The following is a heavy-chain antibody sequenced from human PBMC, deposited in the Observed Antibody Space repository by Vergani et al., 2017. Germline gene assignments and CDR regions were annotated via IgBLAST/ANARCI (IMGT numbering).Heavy chain of an antibody. V-gene: IGHV1-46*01. CDR2: INPSGGST. J-gene: IGHJ6*02. Sequence: QVQLVQSGAEVKKPGASVKASCKASGYTFTSYYMHWVRQAPGQGLGWMGIINPSGGSTSYAQKFQGRVTMTRDTSTSTVYMELSSLRSEDTAVYYCARWDKDRDSYDYSRVYYGMDVWGQGTTVTVSS. D-gene: IGHD5-18*01. CDR3: ARWDKDRDSYDYSRVYYGMDV. CDR1: GYTFTSYY.